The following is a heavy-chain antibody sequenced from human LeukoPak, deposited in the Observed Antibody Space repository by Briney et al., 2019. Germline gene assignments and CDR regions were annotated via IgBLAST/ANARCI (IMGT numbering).Heavy chain of an antibody. J-gene: IGHJ3*02. Sequence: GGSLRLSCAASGFTFSSYTMNWVRQAPGKGLKWVSYISSSASTIYYADSVKGRFTISRDNAKNSLYLQMNSLRAEDTALYYCSSGKESYDAFDIWGQGTMVTVSS. V-gene: IGHV3-48*04. CDR2: ISSSASTI. CDR3: SSGKESYDAFDI. CDR1: GFTFSSYT. D-gene: IGHD3-22*01.